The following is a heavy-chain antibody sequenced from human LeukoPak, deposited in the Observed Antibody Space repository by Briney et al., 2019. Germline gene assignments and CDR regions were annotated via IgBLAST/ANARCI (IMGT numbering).Heavy chain of an antibody. CDR2: IRYDGSNK. V-gene: IGHV3-30*02. D-gene: IGHD1-26*01. J-gene: IGHJ4*02. Sequence: GGSLRLSCAASGFTFSSYGMHWVRQAPGKGLEWVAFIRYDGSNKYYADSVKGRFTISRDNSKNTLYLQMNSLRTEETAVYYCAKDRLGAMMYFDFWGQGTLVTVSS. CDR3: AKDRLGAMMYFDF. CDR1: GFTFSSYG.